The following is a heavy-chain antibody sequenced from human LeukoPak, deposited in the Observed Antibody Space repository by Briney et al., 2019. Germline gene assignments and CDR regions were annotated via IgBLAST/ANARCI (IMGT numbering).Heavy chain of an antibody. V-gene: IGHV1-69*01. D-gene: IGHD3-22*01. CDR1: GGTFSSYA. J-gene: IGHJ4*02. CDR3: EREARSGSPDY. Sequence: ASVKVSCRTSGGTFSSYAISWVRQAPGQGLEWMGGIIPIFGTANYAQKFQGRVTITADESTSTAYMEVSSLRSEDPAVYYREREARSGSPDYWRQGTLVTVSS. CDR2: IIPIFGTA.